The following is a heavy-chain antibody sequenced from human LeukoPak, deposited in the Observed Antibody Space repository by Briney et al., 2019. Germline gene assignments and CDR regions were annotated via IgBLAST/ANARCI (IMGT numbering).Heavy chain of an antibody. CDR2: INAGNGNT. J-gene: IGHJ5*02. CDR3: AGREDFYNNWFDP. D-gene: IGHD5-24*01. V-gene: IGHV1-3*01. Sequence: ASVKVSCKASGYTFTSYAMHWVRQAPGQRLEWMGWINAGNGNTKYSQKFQGRVTITRDTSASTAYMELSSLRSEDTAVYYCAGREDFYNNWFDPWGQGTLVTVSS. CDR1: GYTFTSYA.